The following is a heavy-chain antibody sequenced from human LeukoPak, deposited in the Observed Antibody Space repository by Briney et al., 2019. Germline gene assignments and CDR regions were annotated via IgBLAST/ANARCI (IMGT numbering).Heavy chain of an antibody. CDR3: ARDLYSSSCKPTGCYYYYYMDV. V-gene: IGHV3-7*01. CDR2: IKQDGSEK. CDR1: GFTFSSYW. J-gene: IGHJ6*03. D-gene: IGHD6-6*01. Sequence: GGSLKLSCAASGFTFSSYWMSWVRQAPGKGLEWVANIKQDGSEKYYVDSVKGRFTISRDNAKNSPYLQMNSLRAEDTAVYYCARDLYSSSCKPTGCYYYYYMDVWGKGTTVTVSS.